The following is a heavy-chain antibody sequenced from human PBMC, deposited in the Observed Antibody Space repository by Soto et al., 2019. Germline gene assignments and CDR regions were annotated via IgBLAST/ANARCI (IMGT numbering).Heavy chain of an antibody. CDR3: AKEPLATYSSSPDFDY. V-gene: IGHV3-30*18. CDR1: GFTFSSSG. D-gene: IGHD6-13*01. J-gene: IGHJ4*02. CDR2: ISYDGSNT. Sequence: QVQLVESGGGVVQPGRSLRLSCAASGFTFSSSGMHWVRQAPGKGLEWVAVISYDGSNTFHADSVKGRFTISRDNSKNTLYLQMHSLRAEDTAVYYCAKEPLATYSSSPDFDYWGQGTLVTVSS.